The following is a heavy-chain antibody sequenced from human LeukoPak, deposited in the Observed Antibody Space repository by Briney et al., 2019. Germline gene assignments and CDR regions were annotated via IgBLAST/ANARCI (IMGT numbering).Heavy chain of an antibody. CDR1: ADSITNHY. Sequence: SETLSLTCTVSADSITNHYWSWIRQPPGEGLEWIGYIYYSGSSNYNPSLKSRVTMSVDTSKNQFSLKLSSVTAADTAVYYCVRGSTGAFDPWGQGTLVTVSS. D-gene: IGHD1-1*01. CDR2: IYYSGSS. CDR3: VRGSTGAFDP. J-gene: IGHJ5*02. V-gene: IGHV4-59*11.